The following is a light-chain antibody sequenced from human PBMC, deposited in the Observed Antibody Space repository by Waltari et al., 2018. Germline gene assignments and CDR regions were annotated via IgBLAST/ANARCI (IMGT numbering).Light chain of an antibody. V-gene: IGLV2-8*01. CDR3: SSYAGSNNVYV. CDR1: SSDGGGYNY. J-gene: IGLJ1*01. CDR2: EVS. Sequence: QSALTQPPSASGSPGQSVTISCTGTSSDGGGYNYGSWYQQHPGKAPKPMIYEVSKRPSGVPDRFSGSKSGNTASLTVSGLQAEDEADYYCSSYAGSNNVYVFGTGTKVTVL.